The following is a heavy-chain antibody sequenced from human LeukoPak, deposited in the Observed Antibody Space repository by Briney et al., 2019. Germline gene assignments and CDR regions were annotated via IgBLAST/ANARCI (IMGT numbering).Heavy chain of an antibody. CDR1: GGSFSGYY. D-gene: IGHD6-6*01. CDR3: ARQLGVSIAARLTT. CDR2: INHSGST. Sequence: SENLSLTCAVYGGSFSGYYWSWIRQPPGKGLEWIGEINHSGSTNYNPSLKSRVTISVDTSKNQFSLKLSSVTAADTAVYYCARQLGVSIAARLTTWGQGTLVTVSS. J-gene: IGHJ4*02. V-gene: IGHV4-34*01.